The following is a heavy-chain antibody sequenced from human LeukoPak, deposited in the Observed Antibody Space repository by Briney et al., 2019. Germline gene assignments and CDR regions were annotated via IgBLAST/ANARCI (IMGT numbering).Heavy chain of an antibody. Sequence: PSETLSLTCAVSGGSISSDNWWSWVRQPPGKGLEWLGEIYHSGSTNYNPSLKSRVTISVDTSKNQFSLRLSSVTAADTAVYYCARGGARGYYYYYMDVWGKGTTVTVSS. CDR2: IYHSGST. CDR3: ARGGARGYYYYYMDV. V-gene: IGHV4-4*02. CDR1: GGSISSDNW. J-gene: IGHJ6*03. D-gene: IGHD4/OR15-4a*01.